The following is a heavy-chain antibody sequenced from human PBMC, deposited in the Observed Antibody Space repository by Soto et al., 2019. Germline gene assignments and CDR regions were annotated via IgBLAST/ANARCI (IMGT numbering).Heavy chain of an antibody. CDR2: INHSGST. CDR3: ARARDIVVVVAATGYMDV. V-gene: IGHV4-34*01. J-gene: IGHJ6*03. CDR1: GGSFSGYY. D-gene: IGHD2-15*01. Sequence: PSETLSLTCAVYGGSFSGYYWSWIRQPPGKGLEWIGEINHSGSTNYNPSLKSRVTISVDTSKNQFSLKLSSVTAADTAVYYCARARDIVVVVAATGYMDVWGKRTKVTVSS.